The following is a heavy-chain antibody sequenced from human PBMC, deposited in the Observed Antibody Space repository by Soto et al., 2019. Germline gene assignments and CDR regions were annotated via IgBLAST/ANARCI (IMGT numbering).Heavy chain of an antibody. J-gene: IGHJ3*02. D-gene: IGHD1-1*01. CDR1: GGSFSGYA. V-gene: IGHV1-69*13. Sequence: SVKVSCKASGGSFSGYAIRWVRQAPGQGLEWMGGILPIFATAHYAQKFQGRVTIIADDSTGTAYMELTGLRSEDTAVYYCAGAEDRDGYNWKALGMWGPGTLVTVSS. CDR2: ILPIFATA. CDR3: AGAEDRDGYNWKALGM.